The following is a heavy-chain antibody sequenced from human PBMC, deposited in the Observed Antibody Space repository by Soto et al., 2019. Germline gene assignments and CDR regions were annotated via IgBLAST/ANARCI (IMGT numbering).Heavy chain of an antibody. V-gene: IGHV1-8*01. CDR1: GXXXXXXX. J-gene: IGHJ3*02. CDR3: XXXXXXXXXXXXXFDX. CDR2: MNPNSGNT. Sequence: QVQLVQSGAEVKRSGASVRISCKASGXXXXXXXXXXXXXXXXQGXEWIGWMNPNSGNTGYAQKFQGRVTMTRDSSITTAYMDLSXXTSEXXXXXXXXXXXXXXXXXXXXFDXXGQGTMVSVSS.